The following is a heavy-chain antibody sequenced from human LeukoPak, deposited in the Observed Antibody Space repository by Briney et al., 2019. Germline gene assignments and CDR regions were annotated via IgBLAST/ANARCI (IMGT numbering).Heavy chain of an antibody. CDR3: ARDSPGDIVVVVAANYYYYGMDV. Sequence: GGSLRLSCAASGFTFSSYGMHWVRQAPGKGLEWVAFIRYDGSNKYYADSVKGRFTISRDNSKNTLYLQMNSLRAEDTAVYYCARDSPGDIVVVVAANYYYYGMDVWGQGTTVTVSS. J-gene: IGHJ6*02. D-gene: IGHD2-15*01. CDR2: IRYDGSNK. CDR1: GFTFSSYG. V-gene: IGHV3-30*02.